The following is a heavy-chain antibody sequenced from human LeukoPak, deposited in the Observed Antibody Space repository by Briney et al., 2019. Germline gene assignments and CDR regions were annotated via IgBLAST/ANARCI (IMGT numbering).Heavy chain of an antibody. Sequence: SETLSLTCTVSGGSISSGDYYWSWVRQPPGKGLEWIGNIFYTGRTESNPSLRSRLTMSVDTSKNQFSLKLTSVTAADTAVYYCAKGEVTIFGEFIDNYHYYGMDVWSQGTTVTVSS. J-gene: IGHJ6*02. V-gene: IGHV4-30-4*01. CDR3: AKGEVTIFGEFIDNYHYYGMDV. CDR1: GGSISSGDYY. D-gene: IGHD3-3*01. CDR2: IFYTGRT.